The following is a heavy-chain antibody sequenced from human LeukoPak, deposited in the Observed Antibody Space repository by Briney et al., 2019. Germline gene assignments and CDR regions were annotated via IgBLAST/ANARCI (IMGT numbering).Heavy chain of an antibody. CDR1: GFTFSSYS. Sequence: PGGSLRLSCAASGFTFSSYSMNWVRQAPGKGLEWVSSISSSSSYIYYADSVKGRFTISRDNAKNSLYLQMNSLRAEDTAVYYCARGGHYYDSSALGYWGQGTLVTVSS. CDR2: ISSSSSYI. D-gene: IGHD3-22*01. V-gene: IGHV3-21*01. CDR3: ARGGHYYDSSALGY. J-gene: IGHJ4*02.